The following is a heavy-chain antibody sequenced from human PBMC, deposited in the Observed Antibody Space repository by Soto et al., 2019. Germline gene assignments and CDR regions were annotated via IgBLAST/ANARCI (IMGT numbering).Heavy chain of an antibody. CDR3: ATQRVSICYCKTYNWFDP. D-gene: IGHD2-8*02. V-gene: IGHV1-69*06. Sequence: QVQLVQSGAEVKKPGSSVKVSCKASGGTFSSYAISWVRQAPGQGLEWMGGIIPIFGTANYAQKFQGRVTFTADKSASTAYMELSSLRSEDTAMYCRATQRVSICYCKTYNWFDPWGQGTLVTVSS. CDR2: IIPIFGTA. CDR1: GGTFSSYA. J-gene: IGHJ5*02.